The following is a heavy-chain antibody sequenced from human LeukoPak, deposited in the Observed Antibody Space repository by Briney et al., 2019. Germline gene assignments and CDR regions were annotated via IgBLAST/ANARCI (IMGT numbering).Heavy chain of an antibody. CDR3: AKDRNYYDSSGYPDY. CDR2: IYSTGST. V-gene: IGHV4-4*07. D-gene: IGHD3-22*01. CDR1: GGSISSYY. J-gene: IGHJ4*02. Sequence: SETLSLTCTVSGGSISSYYWSWIRQPAGKGLEWIGRIYSTGSTNYNPSLKSRVTMSVDTSKNQFSLRLRSVTAADTAVYYCAKDRNYYDSSGYPDYWGQGTLVTVSS.